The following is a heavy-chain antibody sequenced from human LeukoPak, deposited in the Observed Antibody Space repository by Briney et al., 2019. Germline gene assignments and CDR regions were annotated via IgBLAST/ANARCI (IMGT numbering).Heavy chain of an antibody. D-gene: IGHD2-15*01. V-gene: IGHV3-21*01. CDR3: ARETGKWLQLDY. CDR2: ISSSSSYI. CDR1: GFTFSSYS. Sequence: GGSLRLSCAASGFTFSSYSMNWVRQAPGKGLEWVSSISSSSSYIYYADSVKGRFTISRDNAKNSLYLQMNSLRAEDTAVYYCARETGKWLQLDYWGQGTLVTVSS. J-gene: IGHJ4*02.